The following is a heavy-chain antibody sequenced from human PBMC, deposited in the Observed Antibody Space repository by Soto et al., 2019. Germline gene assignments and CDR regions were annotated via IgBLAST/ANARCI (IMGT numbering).Heavy chain of an antibody. Sequence: EVQLLESGGGLVQPGGSLRLSCAASGFTFSSYAMSWVRQAPGKGLEWVSAISGSGGSTYYADSVKGRFTISRDNSKNTLYLQMNSLRAEDTAVYYCAKALMYCSGGSCYSGWFDPWGQGTLVTVSS. J-gene: IGHJ5*02. V-gene: IGHV3-23*01. D-gene: IGHD2-15*01. CDR3: AKALMYCSGGSCYSGWFDP. CDR2: ISGSGGST. CDR1: GFTFSSYA.